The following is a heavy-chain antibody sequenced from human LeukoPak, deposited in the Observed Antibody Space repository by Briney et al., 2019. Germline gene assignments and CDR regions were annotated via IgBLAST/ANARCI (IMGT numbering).Heavy chain of an antibody. CDR1: GFTFSSHS. J-gene: IGHJ4*02. V-gene: IGHV3-23*01. Sequence: GGSVRLSCAASGFTFSSHSMSWVRQPPGEGLEWVAAISPSGDSTTYRDSVKGQFTISRDSSRNRLYLQMKTLTVEDTAIYYSARRLTGGVTDFFDFWGQGALVTVSS. CDR3: ARRLTGGVTDFFDF. D-gene: IGHD2-8*02. CDR2: ISPSGDST.